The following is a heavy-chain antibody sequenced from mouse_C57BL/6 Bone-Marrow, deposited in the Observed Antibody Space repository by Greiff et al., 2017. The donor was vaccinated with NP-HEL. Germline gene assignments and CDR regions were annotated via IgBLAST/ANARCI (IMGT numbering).Heavy chain of an antibody. D-gene: IGHD1-1*01. J-gene: IGHJ1*03. CDR2: IWRGGST. CDR1: GFSLTSYG. CDR3: AAFYYGSSYGYFDV. Sequence: VQLQQSGPGLVQPSQSLSITCTVSGFSLTSYGVHWVRQSPGKGLEWLGVIWRGGSTDYNAAFMSRLSITKDNSKSQVFFKMNSLQADDTAIYYCAAFYYGSSYGYFDVWGTGTTVTVSS. V-gene: IGHV2-5*01.